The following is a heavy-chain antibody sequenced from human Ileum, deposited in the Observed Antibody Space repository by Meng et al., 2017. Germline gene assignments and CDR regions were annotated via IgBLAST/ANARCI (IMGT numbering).Heavy chain of an antibody. CDR2: AIT. Sequence: VQLLESGPGLVRPSGTLSLICTVSGGSISRAGYQWGWIRQPPGKGLEWIGYAITNYIPSLKSRVTISLDTSRNQFTLSLSSVTAADTAVYYCARDHMGSLDYWGQGILVTVSS. CDR1: GGSISRAGYQ. CDR3: ARDHMGSLDY. J-gene: IGHJ4*02. V-gene: IGHV4-61*08. D-gene: IGHD1-26*01.